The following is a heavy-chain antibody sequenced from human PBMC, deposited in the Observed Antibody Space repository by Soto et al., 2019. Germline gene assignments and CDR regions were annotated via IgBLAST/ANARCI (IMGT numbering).Heavy chain of an antibody. J-gene: IGHJ5*02. V-gene: IGHV4-59*01. D-gene: IGHD1-1*01. Sequence: QVQLQESGPGLVKPSETLSLTCTVSGGSISSYYWSWIRQPPGKGLEWIGYIYYSGSTNYNPSLKSRVTISVDTSKNQFSLKLSSVTAADPAVYYCARVKNWNDDDWFDPWGQGTLVTVSS. CDR2: IYYSGST. CDR1: GGSISSYY. CDR3: ARVKNWNDDDWFDP.